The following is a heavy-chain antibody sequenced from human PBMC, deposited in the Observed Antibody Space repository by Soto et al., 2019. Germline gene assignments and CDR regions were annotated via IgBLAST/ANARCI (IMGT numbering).Heavy chain of an antibody. CDR3: AKDYCSSTSCYERLYYYGMDV. D-gene: IGHD2-2*01. Sequence: QVQLVESGGGVVQPGRSLRLSCAASGFTFSSYGMHWVRQAPGKGLEWVAVISYDGSNKYYADTVKGRFTIARDNSKNTLYLQMNSLGAEETAVYYCAKDYCSSTSCYERLYYYGMDVWGQGTTVTVSS. CDR2: ISYDGSNK. J-gene: IGHJ6*02. CDR1: GFTFSSYG. V-gene: IGHV3-30*18.